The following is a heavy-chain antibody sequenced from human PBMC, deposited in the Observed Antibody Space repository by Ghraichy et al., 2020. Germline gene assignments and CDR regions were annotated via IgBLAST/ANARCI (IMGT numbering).Heavy chain of an antibody. CDR2: ISSSSSYI. Sequence: GGSLRLSCAASGFTFSSYSMNWVRQAPGKGLEWVSSISSSSSYIYYADSVKGRFTISRDNGKNSLYLQMNSLRAEDTAVYYCARGGEDRDFDYWGQGTLVTVSS. D-gene: IGHD3-16*01. V-gene: IGHV3-21*01. CDR1: GFTFSSYS. CDR3: ARGGEDRDFDY. J-gene: IGHJ4*02.